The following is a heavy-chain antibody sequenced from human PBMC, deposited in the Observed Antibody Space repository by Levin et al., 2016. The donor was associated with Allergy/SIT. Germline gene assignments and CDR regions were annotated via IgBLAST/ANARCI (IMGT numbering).Heavy chain of an antibody. CDR2: VNAGNGNT. Sequence: WVRQAPGQRLEWVGWVNAGNGNTRYSERFQGRVTIIRDTSASTVYMELSSLRSEDTAVYYCAKAIWTRGTYYFDYWGQGTLVTVSS. CDR3: AKAIWTRGTYYFDY. J-gene: IGHJ4*02. V-gene: IGHV1-3*01. D-gene: IGHD1-1*01.